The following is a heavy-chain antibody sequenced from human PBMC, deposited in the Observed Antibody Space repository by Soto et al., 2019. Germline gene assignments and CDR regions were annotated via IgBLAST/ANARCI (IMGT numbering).Heavy chain of an antibody. D-gene: IGHD1-7*01. CDR1: GYSFTSYW. J-gene: IGHJ6*02. V-gene: IGHV5-51*01. CDR2: IYPGDSDT. Sequence: EVQLVQSGAEVKKPGESLKISCKGSGYSFTSYWIGWVRQMPGKGLEWMGIIYPGDSDTRYSPSFQGQVTISADKSISTAYLQWSSLKASDTAMYYCARQSGGITGTRSFHLYYYGMDVWGQGTTVTVSS. CDR3: ARQSGGITGTRSFHLYYYGMDV.